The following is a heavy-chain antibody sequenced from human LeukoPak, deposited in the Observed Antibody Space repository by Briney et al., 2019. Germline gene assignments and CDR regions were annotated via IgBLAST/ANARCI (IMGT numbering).Heavy chain of an antibody. J-gene: IGHJ4*02. D-gene: IGHD6-19*01. Sequence: GGSLRLSCSASGFTFSSYAMHWVRQAPGKGLEYVSAISSNGGSTYYADSVKGRFTISRDNSKNTLYLQMSSLRAEDTAVYYCVKNGATIQYSSGWNLDYWGQGTLVTVSS. CDR1: GFTFSSYA. V-gene: IGHV3-64D*06. CDR3: VKNGATIQYSSGWNLDY. CDR2: ISSNGGST.